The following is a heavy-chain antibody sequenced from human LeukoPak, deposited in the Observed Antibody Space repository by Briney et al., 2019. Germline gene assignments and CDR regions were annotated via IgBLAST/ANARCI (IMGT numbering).Heavy chain of an antibody. CDR2: IYYSGST. D-gene: IGHD1-14*01. V-gene: IGHV4-31*03. CDR1: GGSISSGGYY. Sequence: SETLSLTCTVSGGSISSGGYYWSWIRQHPGKGLEWIGYIYYSGSTYYNPSLKSRVTISVDTSKNQFSLRLSSVTAADTAVYYCARRKGDEDFDYWGQGTLVTVSS. CDR3: ARRKGDEDFDY. J-gene: IGHJ4*02.